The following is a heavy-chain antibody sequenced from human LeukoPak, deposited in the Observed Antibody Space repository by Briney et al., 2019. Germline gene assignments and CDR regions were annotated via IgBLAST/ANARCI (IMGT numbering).Heavy chain of an antibody. V-gene: IGHV3-23*01. D-gene: IGHD2-2*03. CDR3: AKDGYCTTITCYGWLDY. CDR1: GFTVSNYS. CDR2: VRGSGDST. J-gene: IGHJ4*02. Sequence: GGSLRLSCAVSGFTVSNYSMSWVRLAPGKGLEWVSGVRGSGDSTYYADSVKGRFTISRDNSRNTLYLQMNSLRAEVTAVYYCAKDGYCTTITCYGWLDYWGLGTLVTVSS.